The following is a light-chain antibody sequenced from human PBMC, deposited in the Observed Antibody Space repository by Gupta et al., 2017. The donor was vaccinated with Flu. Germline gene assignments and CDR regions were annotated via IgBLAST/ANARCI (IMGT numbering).Light chain of an antibody. CDR2: EDF. Sequence: GQTARITCSGDAFPKKYAYWYQLKSGQAPQLVIYEDFKRPSGIPQRFSGSTSGTVATLTITGAQVEDEADYHCFSVDRRGHDRVFGGGTTLAVL. V-gene: IGLV3-10*01. CDR1: AFPKKY. CDR3: FSVDRRGHDRV. J-gene: IGLJ2*01.